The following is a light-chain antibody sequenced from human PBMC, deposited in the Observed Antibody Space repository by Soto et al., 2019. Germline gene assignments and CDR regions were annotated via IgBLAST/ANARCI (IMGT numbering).Light chain of an antibody. CDR3: QKYNSAPLT. CDR1: QGITNY. V-gene: IGKV1-27*01. CDR2: AAS. J-gene: IGKJ4*01. Sequence: DIQMTQSPSSRSASVGDRVAITCQASQGITNYLAWYQQKPGKVPKLLIYAASTLQSGVPSRFSGSGSGTDFTLTFSSLQPEDVATYYCQKYNSAPLTFGGGTKVEIK.